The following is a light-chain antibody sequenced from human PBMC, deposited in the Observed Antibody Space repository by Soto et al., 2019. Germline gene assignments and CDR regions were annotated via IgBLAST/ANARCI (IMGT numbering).Light chain of an antibody. V-gene: IGKV1-33*01. Sequence: DIQMTQSPSSLSASVGDRVTISCRASQGIGSYVNWYQQKPGKAPRLVIYDGSTLERAVPSRFRGSGSGTEFTLTITILQPDDFGTYYCQQFESLPLSFGGGTKVEI. CDR2: DGS. CDR1: QGIGSY. CDR3: QQFESLPLS. J-gene: IGKJ4*01.